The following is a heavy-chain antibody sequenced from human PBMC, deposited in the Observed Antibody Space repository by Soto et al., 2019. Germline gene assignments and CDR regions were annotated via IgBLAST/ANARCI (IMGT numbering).Heavy chain of an antibody. V-gene: IGHV1-58*01. CDR2: IVVGSGNT. CDR3: AAESTKGYYYYGMDV. Sequence: ASVKVSCKASGFTFTSSAVQWVRQARGQRLEWIGWIVVGSGNTNYAQKFQERVTITRDMSTSTAYMELSSLRSEDTAVYYCAAESTKGYYYYGMDVWGQGTTVTVSS. J-gene: IGHJ6*02. CDR1: GFTFTSSA.